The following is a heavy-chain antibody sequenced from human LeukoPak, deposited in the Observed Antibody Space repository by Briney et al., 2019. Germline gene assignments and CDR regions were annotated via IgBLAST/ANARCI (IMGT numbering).Heavy chain of an antibody. J-gene: IGHJ4*02. CDR2: INSDGSTT. CDR1: GFTFTSYW. V-gene: IGHV3-74*03. D-gene: IGHD6-19*01. CDR3: ATGGSSGWYHFEY. Sequence: GGSLRLSCAASGFTFTSYWMHWVRQAPGKGLVWVSLINSDGSTTKYADSVKGRFTMSRDNAKNTLYLEMNSLRGEDTAVYYCATGGSSGWYHFEYWGQGSLVTVSS.